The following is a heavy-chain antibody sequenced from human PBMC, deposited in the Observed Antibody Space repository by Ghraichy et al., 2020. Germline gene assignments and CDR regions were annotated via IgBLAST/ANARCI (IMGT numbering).Heavy chain of an antibody. CDR2: IGSAGDT. V-gene: IGHV3-13*04. CDR3: AGELRASGSTFDY. J-gene: IGHJ4*02. CDR1: GFSFSNHD. D-gene: IGHD3-10*01. Sequence: GGSLRLSCAASGFSFSNHDMHWVRQATGKGLGWVLAIGSAGDTYYAGSVKGRFTISRENAKNSLYLQMNSLSAGDTAVYYCAGELRASGSTFDYWGQGTLVTVSS.